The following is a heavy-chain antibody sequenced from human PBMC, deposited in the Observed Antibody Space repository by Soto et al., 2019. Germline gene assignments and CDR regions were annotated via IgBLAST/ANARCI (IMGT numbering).Heavy chain of an antibody. CDR3: TTWYRGGFDL. Sequence: SVSNAWMNWVRQTPGKELEWVGRIKSRADGGTTDYAAPVKGRFTISRDDSKNTLYLQVNSLKTEDTAVYYCTTWYRGGFDLWGRGTLVTVSS. V-gene: IGHV3-15*07. D-gene: IGHD6-13*01. J-gene: IGHJ2*01. CDR2: IKSRADGGTT. CDR1: SVSNAW.